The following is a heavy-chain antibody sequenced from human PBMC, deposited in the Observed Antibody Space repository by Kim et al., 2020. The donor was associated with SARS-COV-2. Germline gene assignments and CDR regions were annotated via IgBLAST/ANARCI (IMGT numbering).Heavy chain of an antibody. D-gene: IGHD3-10*01. CDR1: GFTFDDCT. J-gene: IGHJ5*02. V-gene: IGHV3-49*04. CDR3: AGDAKFALDP. Sequence: GGSLRLSCTASGFTFDDCTVTWVRQAPGKGLEWVCFIRSKTYGGTTEYAASVKDRFTISRDDSKSIAYLQMNSLKSQDTGVYYCAGDAKFALDPWGQGTLVTVSS. CDR2: IRSKTYGGTT.